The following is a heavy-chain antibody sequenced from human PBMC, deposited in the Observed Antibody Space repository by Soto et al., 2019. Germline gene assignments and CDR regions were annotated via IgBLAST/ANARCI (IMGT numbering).Heavy chain of an antibody. CDR2: INGDGKTA. J-gene: IGHJ4*02. CDR3: AGPRYDGSGTPFDH. Sequence: EVQLVESGGGLVQPGGSLRLSCAASGFTFSSYWMHWVRQAPGKGLVWVSGINGDGKTATYADSVKGRFIISRDNAKNILYLQMNSMTAEDTAVYYCAGPRYDGSGTPFDHWGQGSLVTVSS. V-gene: IGHV3-74*01. D-gene: IGHD3-22*01. CDR1: GFTFSSYW.